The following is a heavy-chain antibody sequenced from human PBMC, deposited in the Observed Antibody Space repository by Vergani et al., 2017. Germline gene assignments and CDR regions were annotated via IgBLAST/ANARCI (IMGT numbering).Heavy chain of an antibody. Sequence: QVQLQQWGGGLLKPSETLSLTCVVNGGSFTSYHWTWIRQSPGEGLGWVGDIDHTGRPDYNPSLKSRLTMSVYKSRNQFSLTLNSVTATDTAIYFFARVNTETNGHRYYYYYMDVWGQGTAVTVS. D-gene: IGHD4-11*01. V-gene: IGHV4-34*01. CDR2: IDHTGRP. CDR3: ARVNTETNGHRYYYYYMDV. CDR1: GGSFTSYH. J-gene: IGHJ6*03.